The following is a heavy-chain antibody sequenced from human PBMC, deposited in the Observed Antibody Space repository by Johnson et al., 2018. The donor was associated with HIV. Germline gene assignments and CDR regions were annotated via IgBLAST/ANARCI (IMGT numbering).Heavy chain of an antibody. CDR2: IKQDGSEK. Sequence: VQLVESGGGLVQPGGSLRLSCAGSGFTFSDYWMKWVRQAPGKGLAWVAKIKQDGSEKYYVDSVKGRFTISRDNAKNSLYLQMNSLRAEDTAVYYCARRWIVAARPPENAFDIWGQGTMVTVSS. J-gene: IGHJ3*02. V-gene: IGHV3-7*05. CDR1: GFTFSDYW. D-gene: IGHD6-6*01. CDR3: ARRWIVAARPPENAFDI.